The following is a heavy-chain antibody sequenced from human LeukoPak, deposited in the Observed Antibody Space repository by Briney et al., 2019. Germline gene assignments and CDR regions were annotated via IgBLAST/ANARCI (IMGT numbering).Heavy chain of an antibody. D-gene: IGHD3-16*01. CDR1: GGSFSGYY. J-gene: IGHJ4*02. CDR2: INHSGST. Sequence: PSETLSLTCAVYGGSFSGYYWSWIRQPPGKGLEWIGEINHSGSTNYNPSLKSRVTISVDTSKNQFSLKLSSVAAADTAVYYCARFGGVPYWGQGTLVTVSS. CDR3: ARFGGVPY. V-gene: IGHV4-34*01.